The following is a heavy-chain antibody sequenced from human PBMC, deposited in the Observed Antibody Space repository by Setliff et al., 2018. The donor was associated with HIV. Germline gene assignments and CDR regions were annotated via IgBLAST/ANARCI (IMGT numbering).Heavy chain of an antibody. V-gene: IGHV4-39*07. CDR3: ARDSELGLNYHYGMDV. Sequence: SETLSLTCIVSGGSISSSSYHWGWIRQPPGKGLEWIGSMYSSGSTYNNPSLKSRVTMSVATSKNQFSLKLSSVTAADTAVYYCARDSELGLNYHYGMDVWGQGTTVTVSS. CDR2: MYSSGST. J-gene: IGHJ6*02. D-gene: IGHD1-26*01. CDR1: GGSISSSSYH.